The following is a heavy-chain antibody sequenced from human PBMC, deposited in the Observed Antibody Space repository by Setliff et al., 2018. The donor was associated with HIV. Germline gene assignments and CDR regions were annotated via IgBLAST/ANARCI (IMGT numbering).Heavy chain of an antibody. CDR2: ISSSSSYI. Sequence: KLGGSLRLPCAASGSTFSSYSMNWVRQAPGKGLEWVSSISSSSSYIYYADSVKGRFTISRDNAKNSLYLQMNSLRAEDTAVYYCARAPYYYDSSGYLDYWGQGTLVTVSS. J-gene: IGHJ4*02. CDR1: GSTFSSYS. CDR3: ARAPYYYDSSGYLDY. V-gene: IGHV3-21*01. D-gene: IGHD3-22*01.